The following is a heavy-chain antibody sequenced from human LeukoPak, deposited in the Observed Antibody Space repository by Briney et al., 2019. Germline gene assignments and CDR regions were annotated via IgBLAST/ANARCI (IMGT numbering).Heavy chain of an antibody. CDR2: FYSGGNT. CDR3: ARVYSGYDLPGSLANYYFDY. J-gene: IGHJ4*02. D-gene: IGHD5-12*01. CDR1: SGSISSYY. Sequence: SETLSLTCTVSSGSISSYYWSWIRQPAGKGLEWIGRFYSGGNTDYNPSLKSRVTMSVDTSKNQFSLKLSSVTAADTAVYYCARVYSGYDLPGSLANYYFDYWGQGTLVTVSS. V-gene: IGHV4-4*07.